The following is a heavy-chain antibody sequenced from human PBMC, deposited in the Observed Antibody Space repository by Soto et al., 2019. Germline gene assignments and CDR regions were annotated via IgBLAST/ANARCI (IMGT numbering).Heavy chain of an antibody. J-gene: IGHJ6*02. CDR3: ARVDYYYYSMDV. CDR1: GYTFASYW. CDR2: IDPSDSYT. Sequence: CEGSGYTFASYWISWVRQMPGKGLEWMGRIDPSDSYTNYSPSFQGHVTISADRSISTAYLQWSSLKASDTAMYYCARVDYYYYSMDVWGQGTTVTVSS. V-gene: IGHV5-10-1*01.